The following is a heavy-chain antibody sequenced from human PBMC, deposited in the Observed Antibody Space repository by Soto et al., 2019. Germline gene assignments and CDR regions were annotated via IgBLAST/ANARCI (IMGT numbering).Heavy chain of an antibody. CDR1: GGSISSYY. Sequence: SETLSLTCTVSGGSISSYYWSWIRQPPGKGLEWIGYIYYSGSTNYNPSLKSRVTISVDTSKNQFSLKLSSVTAADTAVYYCARGYYYDSSGYYFDYWGQGTLVTVSS. CDR3: ARGYYYDSSGYYFDY. V-gene: IGHV4-59*12. J-gene: IGHJ4*02. CDR2: IYYSGST. D-gene: IGHD3-22*01.